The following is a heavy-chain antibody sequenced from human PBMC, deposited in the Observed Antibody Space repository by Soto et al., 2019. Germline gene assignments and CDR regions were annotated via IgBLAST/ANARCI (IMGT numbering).Heavy chain of an antibody. Sequence: SETLSLTCTVSGGSISSGGYYWSWIRQHPGKGLEWIGYIYYSGSTYYNPSLKSRVTISVDTSKNQFSLKLSSVTAADTAVYYCARERGYYDSSGYYPQLDYYSGMDVWGQGTTVTVSS. CDR2: IYYSGST. D-gene: IGHD3-22*01. CDR3: ARERGYYDSSGYYPQLDYYSGMDV. V-gene: IGHV4-31*03. J-gene: IGHJ6*02. CDR1: GGSISSGGYY.